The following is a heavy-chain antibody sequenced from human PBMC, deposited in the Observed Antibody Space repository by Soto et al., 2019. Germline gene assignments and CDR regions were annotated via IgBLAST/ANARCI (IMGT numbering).Heavy chain of an antibody. V-gene: IGHV3-66*01. CDR2: IKSGGNT. CDR1: GFTVSTDW. J-gene: IGHJ6*02. Sequence: EVQLVESGGGLVQPGGSLRLSCAASGFTVSTDWMYWVRQAPGKGLEWVSLIKSGGNTYYADSVEGRFTISRDNSKNTVFLQMNSLRAEDTAVYYCVRENYYYGMDVWGQGTTVTVSS. CDR3: VRENYYYGMDV.